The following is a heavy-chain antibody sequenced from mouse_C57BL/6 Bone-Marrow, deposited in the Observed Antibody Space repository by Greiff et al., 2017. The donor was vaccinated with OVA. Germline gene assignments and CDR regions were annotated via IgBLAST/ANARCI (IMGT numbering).Heavy chain of an antibody. V-gene: IGHV1-64*01. J-gene: IGHJ2*01. CDR1: GYTFTSYW. CDR3: ARKDWEGLDY. Sequence: QVQLQQSGAELVKPGASVKLSCKASGYTFTSYWMHWVKLRPGQGLEWIGMIHPNSGSTNYNEKFKSKATLTVDKSSSTAYMQLSSLTSEDSAVYYCARKDWEGLDYWGQGTTLTVSS. CDR2: IHPNSGST. D-gene: IGHD4-1*01.